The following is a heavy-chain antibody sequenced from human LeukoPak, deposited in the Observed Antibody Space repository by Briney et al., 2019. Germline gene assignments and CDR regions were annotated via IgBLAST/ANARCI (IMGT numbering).Heavy chain of an antibody. Sequence: SETLSLTCTVSGGSISSDYWSWIRQSPGKGLEWIGYIYYSGSTNYNPSLKSRVTISVDTSRNQFSLKLSSVTAADTAVYYCARDSYYYGMDVWGQGTTVTVSS. CDR1: GGSISSDY. V-gene: IGHV4-59*01. J-gene: IGHJ6*02. CDR3: ARDSYYYGMDV. CDR2: IYYSGST.